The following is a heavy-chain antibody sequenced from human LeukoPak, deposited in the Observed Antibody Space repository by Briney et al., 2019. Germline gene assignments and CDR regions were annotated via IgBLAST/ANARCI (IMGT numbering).Heavy chain of an antibody. D-gene: IGHD2-21*02. CDR1: GYTFTIYD. Sequence: GASVTVSFKASGYTFTIYDINWVRQAAGQGGEGMGWMNPNSGNTGYAQKFQGRVTMTRNTSISTAYMELSSLRSEDTAVYYCARGRVVTAHAFDIWGQGTMVTVSS. CDR2: MNPNSGNT. V-gene: IGHV1-8*01. CDR3: ARGRVVTAHAFDI. J-gene: IGHJ3*02.